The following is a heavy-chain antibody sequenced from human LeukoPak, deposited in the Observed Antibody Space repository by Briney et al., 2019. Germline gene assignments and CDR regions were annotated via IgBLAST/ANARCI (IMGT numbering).Heavy chain of an antibody. CDR2: ISAHNGNT. CDR3: ARGGSSWSFDY. CDR1: GYTFTTYG. D-gene: IGHD6-13*01. J-gene: IGHJ4*02. V-gene: IGHV1-18*01. Sequence: GASVKVSCKASGYTFTTYGISWVRQAPGQGLEWMGWISAHNGNTNYAQKLQGRVTMTTDTSTSTAYMERRSLRSDDTAVDYCARGGSSWSFDYWGQGTLVTVSS.